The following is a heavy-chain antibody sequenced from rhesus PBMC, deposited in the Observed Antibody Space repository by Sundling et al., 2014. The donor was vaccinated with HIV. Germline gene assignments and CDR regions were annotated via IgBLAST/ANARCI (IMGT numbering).Heavy chain of an antibody. CDR3: ARSRGWSTDF. D-gene: IGHD2-39*01. V-gene: IGHV2-95*01. CDR2: IYWNGIK. CDR1: GFSMRTSGTG. Sequence: QVTLKESGPALVKPTQTLTLTCTFSGFSMRTSGTGVGWIRQPPGKALEWLASIYWNGIKYYSTSLESRLSMSKDTSKNQVVLTMTNMDPVDTATYYCARSRGWSTDFWGQGVLVTVSS. J-gene: IGHJ4*01.